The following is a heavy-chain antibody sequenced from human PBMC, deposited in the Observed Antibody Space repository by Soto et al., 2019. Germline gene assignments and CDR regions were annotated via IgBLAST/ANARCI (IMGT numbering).Heavy chain of an antibody. V-gene: IGHV5-10-1*01. J-gene: IGHJ6*02. D-gene: IGHD2-2*01. CDR1: GYTFRGYW. CDR2: IDPSDSYT. CDR3: ASSPRGYCSSTSCRELGNYYGMDV. Sequence: GESLKISCTASGYTFRGYWISWVRQMPGKGLEWMGRIDPSDSYTNYSPSFQGHVTISADKSISTAYLQWSSLKASDTAMYYCASSPRGYCSSTSCRELGNYYGMDVWGQGTTVTVS.